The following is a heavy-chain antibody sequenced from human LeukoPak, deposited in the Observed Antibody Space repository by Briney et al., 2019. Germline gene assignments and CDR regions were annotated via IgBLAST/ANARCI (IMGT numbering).Heavy chain of an antibody. J-gene: IGHJ4*02. Sequence: PGGSLRLSCAASGFTFSSYGMHWVRQAPGKGLEWVAVMSFDGSNKYYADCVKGRFTISRDNSKNTLYLQMNSLRPDDTAVYYCARELTTTATIDYWGQGTLVTVSS. V-gene: IGHV3-30*03. CDR1: GFTFSSYG. CDR3: ARELTTTATIDY. CDR2: MSFDGSNK. D-gene: IGHD1-26*01.